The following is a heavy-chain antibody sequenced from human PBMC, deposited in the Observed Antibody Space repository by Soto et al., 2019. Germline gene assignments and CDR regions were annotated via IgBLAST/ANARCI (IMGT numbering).Heavy chain of an antibody. Sequence: QVQLVQSGAEVKKPESSVKVSCKAPGGTFSTYAISWVRQAPGQGLEWMGGIIPMFGKANYAQRFQDRVTITADESTNTVYMELRSLRSEDPSVYFCASGIQLWLRRINSGYSGWGQGTLVTVSS. CDR2: IIPMFGKA. CDR3: ASGIQLWLRRINSGYSG. J-gene: IGHJ4*02. V-gene: IGHV1-69*12. CDR1: GGTFSTYA. D-gene: IGHD5-18*01.